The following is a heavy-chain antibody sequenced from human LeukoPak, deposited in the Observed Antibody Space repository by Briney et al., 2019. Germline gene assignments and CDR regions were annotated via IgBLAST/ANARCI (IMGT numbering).Heavy chain of an antibody. J-gene: IGHJ4*02. Sequence: RSLRLSCAASGFTFSSYGMHWVRLAPGKGLEWVAVISNDGNNKYYVDSVKGRFTISRDNSKNTLYLQMNSLKPEDTAVYYCAKDWVDLDYWGQGTLVTVSS. CDR3: AKDWVDLDY. CDR2: ISNDGNNK. V-gene: IGHV3-30*18. D-gene: IGHD2-15*01. CDR1: GFTFSSYG.